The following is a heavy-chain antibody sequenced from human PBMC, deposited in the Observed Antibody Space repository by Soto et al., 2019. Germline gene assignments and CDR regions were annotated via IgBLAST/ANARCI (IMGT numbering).Heavy chain of an antibody. J-gene: IGHJ2*01. CDR3: ARHWRYSGSYSSFWYFDL. Sequence: SETLSLTCTVSNGSISITFYYWGCIRQPPGKGLEWIGTVHSTGSTYYNPSLKSRATVSVDTSKNQFSLRLTPVTAPDTAIYFCARHWRYSGSYSSFWYFDLWGRGTLVTVSS. D-gene: IGHD1-26*01. CDR1: NGSISITFYY. V-gene: IGHV4-39*01. CDR2: VHSTGST.